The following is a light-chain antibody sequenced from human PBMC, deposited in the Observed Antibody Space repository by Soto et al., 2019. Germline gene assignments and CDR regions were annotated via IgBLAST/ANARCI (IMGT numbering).Light chain of an antibody. Sequence: DIQMTQSPSTLSASVGDGVTITCRASQSISSWLAWYQQKPGKAPKLLIYKASSLESGVQSRFSGSGFGTEFTLTISSLQPDDFATYYCQHYNSYPWTFGQGTKVEIK. CDR3: QHYNSYPWT. CDR2: KAS. V-gene: IGKV1-5*03. J-gene: IGKJ1*01. CDR1: QSISSW.